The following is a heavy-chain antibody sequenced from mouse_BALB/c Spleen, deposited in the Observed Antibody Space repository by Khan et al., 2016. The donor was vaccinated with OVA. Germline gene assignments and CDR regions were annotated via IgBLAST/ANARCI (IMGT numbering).Heavy chain of an antibody. CDR3: AIKYVSSAWFAY. J-gene: IGHJ3*01. Sequence: QIQLVQSGPELKKPGETVKISCKASGYTFTNYGMNWVKQAPGKGLKWMGWTNTHTGENTYGDYFKGRFVFSLESSAHTVFLQINNLNNEATASFFCAIKYVSSAWFAYWGLGTLVTVSA. CDR2: TNTHTGEN. CDR1: GYTFTNYG. V-gene: IGHV9-3-1*01. D-gene: IGHD1-1*01.